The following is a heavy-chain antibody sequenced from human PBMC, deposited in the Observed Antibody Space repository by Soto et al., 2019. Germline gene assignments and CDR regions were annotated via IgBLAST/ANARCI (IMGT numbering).Heavy chain of an antibody. J-gene: IGHJ4*02. CDR3: ASGNYRRDYYGSGSYYNRFDY. CDR2: IYSSGNT. V-gene: IGHV3-53*01. Sequence: EVQLVESGGGLIQPGGSLRLSCAASGFTVSRNYMSWVRQAPGKGLEWVSIIYSSGNTHYADSVKGRFTISRDNSKNMLNLQMNSLRAEDTAVYYCASGNYRRDYYGSGSYYNRFDYWGQGTLVTVSS. CDR1: GFTVSRNY. D-gene: IGHD3-10*01.